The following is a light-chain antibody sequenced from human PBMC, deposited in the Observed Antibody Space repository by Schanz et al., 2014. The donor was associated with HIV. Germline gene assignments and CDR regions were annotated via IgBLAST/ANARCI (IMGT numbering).Light chain of an antibody. CDR3: QQYNNWPQT. CDR2: GAS. J-gene: IGKJ1*01. CDR1: QSVSSN. V-gene: IGKV3-15*01. Sequence: IVLTQSPGTLSLSPGERATLSCRASQSVSSNLAWYQQKPGQAPRLLIYGASTRATGIPARFSGSGSGTEFTLTISSLQSEDFAVYYCQQYNNWPQTFGQGTKVEIK.